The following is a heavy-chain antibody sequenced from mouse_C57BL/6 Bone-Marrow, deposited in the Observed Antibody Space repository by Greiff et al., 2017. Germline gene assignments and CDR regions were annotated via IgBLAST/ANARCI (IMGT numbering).Heavy chain of an antibody. CDR1: GFNIKDDY. D-gene: IGHD2-3*01. J-gene: IGHJ2*01. CDR3: TTGMVSAYYFDD. V-gene: IGHV14-4*01. Sequence: EVQLQQSGAELVRPGASVKLSCTASGFNIKDDYMHWVKQRPEQGLEWIGWIDPENGDTEYASKFQGKATITADTSSNTAYLQLSSLTSEDTAVYYCTTGMVSAYYFDDWGQGTTLTVSS. CDR2: IDPENGDT.